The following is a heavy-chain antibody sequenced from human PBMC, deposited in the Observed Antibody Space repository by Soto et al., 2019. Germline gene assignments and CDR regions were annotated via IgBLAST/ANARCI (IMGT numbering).Heavy chain of an antibody. Sequence: QVQLVQSGTEVKKPGASVKVSCKASGYTFISYDIYWVRQATGQGLEWMGWMKPNSGNTGYAQRFQGRVTMTRSTSISTAYMELSSLRSEDTAVYYCARGIGDNVNSYYGMDVWGQGTAVTVSS. J-gene: IGHJ6*02. D-gene: IGHD4-17*01. CDR1: GYTFISYD. CDR2: MKPNSGNT. V-gene: IGHV1-8*01. CDR3: ARGIGDNVNSYYGMDV.